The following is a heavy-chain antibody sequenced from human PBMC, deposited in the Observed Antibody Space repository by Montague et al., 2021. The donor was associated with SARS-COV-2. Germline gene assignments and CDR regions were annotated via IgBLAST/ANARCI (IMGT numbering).Heavy chain of an antibody. J-gene: IGHJ4*02. D-gene: IGHD2-21*01. Sequence: SLRLSCAASGFTFSSYYLDWVRQAPGKGLEWVGRTRNEAHGYSTEYAASVKCRFTVSRDDSKNSLYLQMDGLKTEDTALYYCVRGETWPSVPLAFDFWGQGTLVTVSS. V-gene: IGHV3-72*01. CDR1: GFTFSSYY. CDR3: VRGETWPSVPLAFDF. CDR2: TRNEAHGYST.